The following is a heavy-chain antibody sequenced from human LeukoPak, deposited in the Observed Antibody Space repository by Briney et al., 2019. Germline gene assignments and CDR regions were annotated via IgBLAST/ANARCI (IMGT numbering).Heavy chain of an antibody. CDR3: ARYPLYGGNIAGDY. Sequence: GGSLRLSCAASGFTFSSYSMNWVRQAPGKGLEWVSSISSSSSYIYYADSVKGRFTISRDNAKNSLYLQMDSLRAEDTAVYYCARYPLYGGNIAGDYWVQGTLVTGSS. CDR1: GFTFSSYS. V-gene: IGHV3-21*01. CDR2: ISSSSSYI. J-gene: IGHJ4*02. D-gene: IGHD4/OR15-4a*01.